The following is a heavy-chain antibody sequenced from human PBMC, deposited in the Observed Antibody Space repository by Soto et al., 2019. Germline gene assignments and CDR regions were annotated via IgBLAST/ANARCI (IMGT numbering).Heavy chain of an antibody. V-gene: IGHV3-64D*06. J-gene: IGHJ6*02. Sequence: GGPLRLSCSASGFTFSTYAFHWVRQAPGKGLEYVSGISSNGGSTYYADSVKGRFTISRDNSENTLYLQMSSLRVEDTSVYYCVKGFILTAYGMDVWGQGTTVTVSS. CDR2: ISSNGGST. CDR3: VKGFILTAYGMDV. D-gene: IGHD3-9*01. CDR1: GFTFSTYA.